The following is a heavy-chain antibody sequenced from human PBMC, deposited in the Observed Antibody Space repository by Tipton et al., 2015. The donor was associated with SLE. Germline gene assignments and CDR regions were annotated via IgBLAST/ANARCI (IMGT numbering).Heavy chain of an antibody. CDR2: IYTSGST. D-gene: IGHD5-12*01. Sequence: TLSLTCTVSGGSISSHYWSWIRQPPGKGLEWIGHIYTSGSTNYNPSLKSRVTISGDTSKNQFSLKLSSVTAADTAVYYCAGRGYDIRFSDWGQGTLVTVSS. CDR1: GGSISSHY. CDR3: AGRGYDIRFSD. J-gene: IGHJ4*02. V-gene: IGHV4-59*11.